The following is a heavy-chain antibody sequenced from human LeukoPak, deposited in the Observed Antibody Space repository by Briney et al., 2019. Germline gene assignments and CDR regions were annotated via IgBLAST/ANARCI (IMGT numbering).Heavy chain of an antibody. CDR3: AKDPRSSGWSFDY. V-gene: IGHV3-7*03. CDR1: GFTFSSYW. J-gene: IGHJ4*02. CDR2: IKQDGSGK. D-gene: IGHD6-19*01. Sequence: GGSLRLSCAASGFTFSSYWMSWVRQAPGKGLEWVANIKQDGSGKYYVDSVKGRFTISRDNSKNTLYLQMNSLRAEDTAVYYCAKDPRSSGWSFDYWGQGTLVTVSS.